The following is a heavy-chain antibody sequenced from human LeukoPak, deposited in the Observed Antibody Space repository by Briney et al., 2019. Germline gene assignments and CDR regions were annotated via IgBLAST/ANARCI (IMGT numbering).Heavy chain of an antibody. J-gene: IGHJ4*02. CDR1: GGSFSGYY. D-gene: IGHD3-3*01. Sequence: SETLSLTCAVYGGSFSGYYWNWIRQPLGKGLEWIGEINHSGSTNYNPSLKSRVTISVDTSKNQFSLKLSSVTAADTAVYYCARAPYYDFWSGYSPVGFYFDYWGQGTLVTVSS. CDR2: INHSGST. CDR3: ARAPYYDFWSGYSPVGFYFDY. V-gene: IGHV4-34*01.